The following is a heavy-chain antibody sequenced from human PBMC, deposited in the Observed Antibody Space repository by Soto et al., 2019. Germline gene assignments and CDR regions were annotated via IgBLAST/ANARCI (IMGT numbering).Heavy chain of an antibody. CDR1: GFTLSSNY. Sequence: GGSLRLSCAASGFTLSSNYMSWVRQAPGKGLEWVSVIYSGGSTDYADSVKGRFTISRDNSKNTVYLQMNSLRVEDTAVYYCARARDGYNFLYEPTWGQGTLVTVSS. CDR3: ARARDGYNFLYEPT. CDR2: IYSGGST. V-gene: IGHV3-53*01. D-gene: IGHD5-12*01. J-gene: IGHJ4*02.